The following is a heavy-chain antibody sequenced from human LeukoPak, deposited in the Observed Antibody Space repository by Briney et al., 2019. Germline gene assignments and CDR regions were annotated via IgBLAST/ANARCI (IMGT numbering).Heavy chain of an antibody. J-gene: IGHJ4*02. Sequence: ASVKVSCKASGYTFTAYSMHWVRQAPGQGLEWMGWINPNSGGTNYAQKFQGRVTMTRDTSISTAYMELSRLRSDDTAVYYCARGGDSSGYYYVTIFDYWGQGTLVTVSS. CDR1: GYTFTAYS. CDR3: ARGGDSSGYYYVTIFDY. D-gene: IGHD3-22*01. CDR2: INPNSGGT. V-gene: IGHV1-2*02.